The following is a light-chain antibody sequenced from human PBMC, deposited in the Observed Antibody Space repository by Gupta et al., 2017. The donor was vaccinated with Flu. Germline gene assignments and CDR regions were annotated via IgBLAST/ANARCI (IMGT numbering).Light chain of an antibody. V-gene: IGKV1-39*01. CDR1: QSISSY. CDR3: QQNYITPPIT. J-gene: IGKJ5*01. Sequence: DIQMTQSPSSLSASVGDRVTITCRASQSISSYLNWYQQKPGKAPKLLSYAASSLQSGVLSRFSGSGSGTDFTLTISSLQQEDFATYYCQQNYITPPITFGQGTRMEIK. CDR2: AAS.